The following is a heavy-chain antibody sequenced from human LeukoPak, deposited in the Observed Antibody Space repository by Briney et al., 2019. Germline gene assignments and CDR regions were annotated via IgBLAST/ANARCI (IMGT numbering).Heavy chain of an antibody. J-gene: IGHJ3*02. CDR3: ARPFDCSSTSCYWSRPHNDAFDI. V-gene: IGHV4-34*01. D-gene: IGHD2-2*01. CDR1: GGSFSGYY. CDR2: INHSGST. Sequence: KPSETLSLTCAVYGGSFSGYYWSWIRQPPGKGLEWIGEINHSGSTNYNPSLKSRVTISVDTSKNQFSLKLSSVTAADTAVYYCARPFDCSSTSCYWSRPHNDAFDIWGQGTMVTVSS.